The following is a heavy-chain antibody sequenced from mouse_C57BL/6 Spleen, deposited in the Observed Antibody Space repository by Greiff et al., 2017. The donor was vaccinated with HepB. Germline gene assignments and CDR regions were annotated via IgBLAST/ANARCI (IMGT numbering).Heavy chain of an antibody. CDR1: GYSITSGYD. V-gene: IGHV3-1*01. J-gene: IGHJ2*01. CDR2: ISYSGST. CDR3: ARGAYGLYFDY. D-gene: IGHD1-1*02. Sequence: EVQLQQSGPGMVKPSQSLSLTCTVTGYSITSGYDWHWIRHFPGNKLGWMGYISYSGSTNYNPYRKSRISITHDTSKNHFFLKLNSVTTEDTATYYCARGAYGLYFDYWGQGTTLTVSS.